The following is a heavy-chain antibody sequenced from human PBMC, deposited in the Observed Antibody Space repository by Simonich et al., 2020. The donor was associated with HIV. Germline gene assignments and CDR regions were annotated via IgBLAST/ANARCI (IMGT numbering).Heavy chain of an antibody. V-gene: IGHV3-49*04. CDR1: GFTFGEYA. J-gene: IGHJ3*02. D-gene: IGHD3-22*01. CDR3: TRVYYDSSGYHDAFDI. CDR2: LRSKAYGGTT. Sequence: EVQLVESGGGLVQPERSLRLSCTASGFTFGEYAMSWVRQAPGKGLEWVGFLRSKAYGGTTEYAASVKGRFTISRDDSKSIAYLQMNSLKTEDTAVYYCTRVYYDSSGYHDAFDIWGQGTMVTVSS.